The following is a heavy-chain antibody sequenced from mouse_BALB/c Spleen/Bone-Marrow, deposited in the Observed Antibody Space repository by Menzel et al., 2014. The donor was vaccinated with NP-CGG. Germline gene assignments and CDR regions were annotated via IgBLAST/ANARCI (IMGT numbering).Heavy chain of an antibody. CDR2: SNPYNGGI. CDR3: ARSGYGRYAMDY. D-gene: IGHD2-2*01. Sequence: EVKLVESGPELVRPGASMKISCKASGYSFTGYTMNWVKQSHGKNLGWIGLSNPYNGGIRYNQKFKGKATLTVDKSSSTAYMELLSLTSEDSAVYYCARSGYGRYAMDYWGQGTSVTVSS. V-gene: IGHV1-18*01. J-gene: IGHJ4*01. CDR1: GYSFTGYT.